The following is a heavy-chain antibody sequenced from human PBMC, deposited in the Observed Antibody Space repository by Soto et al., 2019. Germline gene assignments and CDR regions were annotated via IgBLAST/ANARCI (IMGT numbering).Heavy chain of an antibody. Sequence: SETLSLTCAVYGGSFSGYYWSWIRQPPGKGLEWIGEINHSGSTNYNPSLKSRVTISVDTSKNQSSLKLSSVTAADTAVYYCARGLWFGELIPWGQGTLVTVSS. CDR3: ARGLWFGELIP. V-gene: IGHV4-34*01. D-gene: IGHD3-10*01. CDR2: INHSGST. CDR1: GGSFSGYY. J-gene: IGHJ5*02.